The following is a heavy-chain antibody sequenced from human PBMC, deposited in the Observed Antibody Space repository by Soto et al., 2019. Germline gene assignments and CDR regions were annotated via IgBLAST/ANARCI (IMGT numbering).Heavy chain of an antibody. CDR3: ASHRGNTYGPYDY. Sequence: VQLQESGPGLVKPSGTLSLTCAVSGGSISSGNWWSWVRQSPRKGLEWIGEISHSGNTNHNPSLKSRATXSXDXXKNQFSLKLTSVTAADTAVYFCASHRGNTYGPYDYWGQGTLVTVSS. J-gene: IGHJ4*02. CDR1: GGSISSGNW. CDR2: ISHSGNT. V-gene: IGHV4-4*02. D-gene: IGHD5-18*01.